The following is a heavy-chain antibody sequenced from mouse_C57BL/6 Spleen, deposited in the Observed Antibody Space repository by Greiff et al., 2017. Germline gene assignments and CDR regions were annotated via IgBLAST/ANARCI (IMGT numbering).Heavy chain of an antibody. D-gene: IGHD1-1*01. CDR1: GYTFTSYW. J-gene: IGHJ2*01. CDR3: ARLGDYYGSSYFDY. CDR2: IDPSDSYT. Sequence: QVQLQQPGAELVKPGASVKLSCKASGYTFTSYWMQWVKQRPGQGLEWIGGIDPSDSYTNYNQKFKGKATLTVDTSSSTAYMQLSSLTSADSAVYYCARLGDYYGSSYFDYWGQGTTLTVSS. V-gene: IGHV1-50*01.